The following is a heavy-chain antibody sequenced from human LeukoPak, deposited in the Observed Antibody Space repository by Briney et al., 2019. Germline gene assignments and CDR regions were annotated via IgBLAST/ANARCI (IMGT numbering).Heavy chain of an antibody. CDR2: INHSGST. CDR3: ARNPGGWFDP. J-gene: IGHJ5*02. CDR1: GGSFNGYY. V-gene: IGHV4-34*01. Sequence: PSETLSLTCAVYGGSFNGYYWSWIRQPPGKGLEWIGEINHSGSTNYDPSLTSRVTISVDTSKNQFSLKLSSVTAADTAVYYGARNPGGWFDPWGQGTLVTVSS. D-gene: IGHD1-14*01.